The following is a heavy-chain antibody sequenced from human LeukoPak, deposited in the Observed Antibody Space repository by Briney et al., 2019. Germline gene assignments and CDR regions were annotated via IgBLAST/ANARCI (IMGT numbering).Heavy chain of an antibody. CDR2: IYYSGST. D-gene: IGHD3-3*01. V-gene: IGHV4-39*07. CDR3: ARAPSYDFWSGYPYYFDY. J-gene: IGHJ4*02. CDR1: GGSISSSSYY. Sequence: SETLSLTCTVSGGSISSSSYYWGWIRQPPGKGLEWIGSIYYSGSTYYNPSLKSRVTISVDTSENQFSLKLSSVTAADTAVYYCARAPSYDFWSGYPYYFDYWGQGTLVTVSS.